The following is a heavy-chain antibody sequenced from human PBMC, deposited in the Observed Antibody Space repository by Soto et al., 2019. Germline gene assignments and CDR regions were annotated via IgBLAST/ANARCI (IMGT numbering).Heavy chain of an antibody. CDR3: ATADGFGVVTPFFEY. CDR2: SFYRGST. V-gene: IGHV4-39*01. D-gene: IGHD3-3*01. J-gene: IGHJ4*02. Sequence: QVQLQESGPGLVKPSETLSLTCSVSGGSISSRSHYWGWIRQSPGKHLEWIGSSFYRGSTHYNPSLKTRVTISVDTSKNQVSLNLYSVTAADTAVYYCATADGFGVVTPFFEYWGQVILVTVSS. CDR1: GGSISSRSHY.